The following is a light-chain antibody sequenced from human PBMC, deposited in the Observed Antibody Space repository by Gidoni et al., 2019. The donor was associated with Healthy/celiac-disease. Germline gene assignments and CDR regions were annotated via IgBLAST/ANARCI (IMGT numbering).Light chain of an antibody. V-gene: IGKV3-20*01. Sequence: IVFTQSPGTLSLSPGERATLSFSASQSVSSSYLAWYQKKPGQAPRLLIYGASSRATGIPDRFSGSGSGTDCTLTSSRLEPEDFAVYYWQQYGSSPWTFGQGTKVESK. CDR1: QSVSSSY. J-gene: IGKJ1*01. CDR3: QQYGSSPWT. CDR2: GAS.